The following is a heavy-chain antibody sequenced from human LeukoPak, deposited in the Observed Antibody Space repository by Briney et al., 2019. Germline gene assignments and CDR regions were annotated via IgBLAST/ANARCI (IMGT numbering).Heavy chain of an antibody. V-gene: IGHV1-69-2*01. CDR1: GYTFTDYY. J-gene: IGHJ4*02. CDR3: AISMVRGVIHPN. Sequence: GASVKVSCKVSGYTFTDYYMHWVQQAPGKGLEWMGLVDPEDGETIYAEKFQGRVTITADTSTDTAYMELSSLRSEDTAVYYCAISMVRGVIHPNWGQGTLVTVTS. D-gene: IGHD3-10*01. CDR2: VDPEDGET.